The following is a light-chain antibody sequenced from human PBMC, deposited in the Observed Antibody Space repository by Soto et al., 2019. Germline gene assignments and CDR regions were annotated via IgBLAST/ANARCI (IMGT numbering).Light chain of an antibody. CDR1: QSVSQY. J-gene: IGKJ3*01. CDR3: QQYATSARLT. Sequence: EIVLTQSPGTLSWSLGERATLSCRASQSVSQYLAWYQQKPGQAPRLVIYGASSRANGIPDRFSGSGSGTDFTLTINGLEPEAVAVYYCQQYATSARLTFGPGTNVDI. CDR2: GAS. V-gene: IGKV3-20*01.